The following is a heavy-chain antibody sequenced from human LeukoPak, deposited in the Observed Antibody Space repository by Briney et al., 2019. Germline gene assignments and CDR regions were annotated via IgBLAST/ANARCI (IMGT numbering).Heavy chain of an antibody. CDR2: INHSGST. CDR1: GGSFSGYY. J-gene: IGHJ4*02. V-gene: IGHV4-34*01. CDR3: ARFTSDDY. Sequence: SETLSLTCAVYGGSFSGYYWSWIRQPPGKGLEWIGEINHSGSTNYNPSLKSRVTTSVDTSKNQFSLKLSSVTAADTAVYYCARFTSDDYWGQGTLVTVSS.